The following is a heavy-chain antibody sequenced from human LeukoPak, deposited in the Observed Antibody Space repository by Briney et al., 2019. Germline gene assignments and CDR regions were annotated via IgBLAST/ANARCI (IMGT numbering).Heavy chain of an antibody. Sequence: GGSLRLSCAASGFTFSSYYMHWVRQAPGKDLEWVSGISWNSGSIGYADSVKGRFTISRDNAKNSLYLQMNSLRAEDTALYYCAKEARSGFDYWGQGTLVTVSS. J-gene: IGHJ4*02. V-gene: IGHV3-9*01. CDR3: AKEARSGFDY. CDR1: GFTFSSYY. D-gene: IGHD6-19*01. CDR2: ISWNSGSI.